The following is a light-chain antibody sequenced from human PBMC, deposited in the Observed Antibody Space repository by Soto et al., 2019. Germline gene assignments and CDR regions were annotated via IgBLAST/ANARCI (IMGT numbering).Light chain of an antibody. CDR3: SSYTSSSTLV. CDR1: SSDVGGYNY. Sequence: QSALPQPASVSGSPGQSITLSCTGTSSDVGGYNYVSWYQQHPGKAPKLMIYDVSNRPSGVSNRFSGSKSGNTASLTISGLQAEDEADYYCSSYTSSSTLVFGTGTKLTVL. CDR2: DVS. V-gene: IGLV2-14*01. J-gene: IGLJ1*01.